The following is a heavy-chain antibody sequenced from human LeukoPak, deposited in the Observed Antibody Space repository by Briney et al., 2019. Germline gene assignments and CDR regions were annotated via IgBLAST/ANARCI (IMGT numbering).Heavy chain of an antibody. J-gene: IGHJ6*02. CDR1: GGSISRSSYY. Sequence: WETLSLTCTVSGGSISRSSYYWGWIRQPPGKGLAWFGSIYYSGSTYYNPSLKSRVTISVDTSKNQFSLKLSSVTAADTAVYYCAITILTGYYKGHYYGMDVWGQGTTVTVSS. V-gene: IGHV4-39*01. CDR2: IYYSGST. CDR3: AITILTGYYKGHYYGMDV. D-gene: IGHD3-9*01.